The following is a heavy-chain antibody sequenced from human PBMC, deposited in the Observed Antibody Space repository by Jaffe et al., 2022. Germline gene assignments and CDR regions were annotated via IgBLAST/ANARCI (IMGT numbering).Heavy chain of an antibody. CDR3: ARHTGSGSYLPSDS. CDR2: INHSATT. J-gene: IGHJ4*02. D-gene: IGHD3-10*01. V-gene: IGHV4-38-2*01. CDR1: GYSISSGYF. Sequence: QVQLQESGPGLVKPSETLSLTCAVSGYSISSGYFWGWIRQPPGKGLEWIGSINHSATTSCNPSLKSRVTISVDTSKNHFSLKLSSVTAADTAIYYCARHTGSGSYLPSDSWGQGTLVTVSS.